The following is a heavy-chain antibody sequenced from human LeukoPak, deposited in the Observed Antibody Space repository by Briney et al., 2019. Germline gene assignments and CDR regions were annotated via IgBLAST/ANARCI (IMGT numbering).Heavy chain of an antibody. CDR1: GYTFTSHF. J-gene: IGHJ4*02. CDR3: ARGGQLWFGELLREDY. CDR2: IHPRGGST. Sequence: GASVNVSCKASGYTFTSHFMHRVRQAPGHGLEWMGVIHPRGGSTSYTQKFQGRVTMTRDTSTSTVYMELRSLRSDDTAVYYCARGGQLWFGELLREDYWGQGTLVTVSS. V-gene: IGHV1-46*01. D-gene: IGHD3-10*01.